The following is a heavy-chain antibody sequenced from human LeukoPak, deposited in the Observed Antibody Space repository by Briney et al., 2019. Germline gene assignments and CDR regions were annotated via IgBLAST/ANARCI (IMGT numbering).Heavy chain of an antibody. CDR1: GFTFSSSW. D-gene: IGHD3-22*01. J-gene: IGHJ4*02. Sequence: GGSLRLSCAASGFTFSSSWMTWVRQAPGKGLEWVANIKQDGSEKYYADSVKGRFTISRDNSKNTLYLQMNSLRAEDTAVYYCAKLGGNLRWLSFDYWGQGTLVTVSS. CDR3: AKLGGNLRWLSFDY. V-gene: IGHV3-7*01. CDR2: IKQDGSEK.